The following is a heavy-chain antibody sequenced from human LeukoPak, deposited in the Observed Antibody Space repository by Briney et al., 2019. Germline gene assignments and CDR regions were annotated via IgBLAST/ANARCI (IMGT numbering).Heavy chain of an antibody. J-gene: IGHJ6*02. CDR3: ARRPYYDILTGYQNYGSDYGMGV. CDR1: GGSFSAYY. CDR2: INHSGTT. Sequence: SSETLSLTCAVYGGSFSAYYWSWIRQPPEKGLEWVGEINHSGTTNYNPSLKSRVTISVDTSKNQFSLKLSSVTAADTAVYYCARRPYYDILTGYQNYGSDYGMGVWGHGTTVTVSS. D-gene: IGHD3-9*01. V-gene: IGHV4-34*01.